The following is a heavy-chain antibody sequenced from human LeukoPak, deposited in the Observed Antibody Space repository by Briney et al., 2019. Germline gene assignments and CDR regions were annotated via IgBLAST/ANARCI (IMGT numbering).Heavy chain of an antibody. CDR2: IYSGGST. J-gene: IGHJ5*02. D-gene: IGHD3-3*01. CDR3: AKEGVRFLEWLPNWFDP. V-gene: IGHV3-53*01. Sequence: PGGSLRLSCAASGFTVSSNYMSWVRQASGKGLEWVSVIYSGGSTYYADSVKGRFTISRDNSKNTLYLQMNSLRAEDTAVYYCAKEGVRFLEWLPNWFDPWGQGTLVTVSS. CDR1: GFTVSSNY.